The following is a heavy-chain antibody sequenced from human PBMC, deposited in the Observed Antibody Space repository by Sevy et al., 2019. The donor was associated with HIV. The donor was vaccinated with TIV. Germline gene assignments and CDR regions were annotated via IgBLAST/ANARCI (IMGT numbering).Heavy chain of an antibody. V-gene: IGHV1-46*01. J-gene: IGHJ6*03. CDR1: GYTFTSYY. D-gene: IGHD3-10*01. Sequence: ASVKVYCKASGYTFTSYYMHWVRQAPGQGLEWMGIINPSGGSTSYAQKFQGRVTMTRDTSTSTVYMELSSLRSEDTAVYYCARDSLVRGVITNPYYYYYMDVWGKGTTVTVSS. CDR2: INPSGGST. CDR3: ARDSLVRGVITNPYYYYYMDV.